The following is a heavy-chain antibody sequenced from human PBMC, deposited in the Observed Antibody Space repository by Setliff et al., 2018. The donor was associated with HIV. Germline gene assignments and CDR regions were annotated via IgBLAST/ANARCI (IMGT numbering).Heavy chain of an antibody. CDR3: ASHRSVYYFDY. CDR2: IYYSGST. Sequence: SETLSLTCTVSGGSISSHYWSWIRQPPGKGLEWIGYIYYSGSTNYNPSLKSRVTISVDTSKNQFSLKLSSVTAADTAVYYCASHRSVYYFDYWGQGTLVTAPQ. J-gene: IGHJ4*02. V-gene: IGHV4-59*11. CDR1: GGSISSHY.